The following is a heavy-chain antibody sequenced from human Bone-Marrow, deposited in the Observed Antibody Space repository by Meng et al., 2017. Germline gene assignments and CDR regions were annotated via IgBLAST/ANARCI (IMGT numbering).Heavy chain of an antibody. V-gene: IGHV1-2*02. D-gene: IGHD6-13*01. CDR2: INPNSGGT. J-gene: IGHJ5*02. Sequence: ASVKVSCKASGYTFTGYYMHWVRQAPGQGLEWMGWINPNSGGTNYAQKFQGRVTMTRDTSISTAYVELSRLRSDDTAVYYCARFYKQQLVPEINWFDPWGQGTLVTVSS. CDR3: ARFYKQQLVPEINWFDP. CDR1: GYTFTGYY.